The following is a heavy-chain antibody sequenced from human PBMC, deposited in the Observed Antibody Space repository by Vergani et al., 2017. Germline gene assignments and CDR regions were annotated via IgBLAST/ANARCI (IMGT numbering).Heavy chain of an antibody. V-gene: IGHV4-39*07. CDR2: IYHSGTT. J-gene: IGHJ4*02. Sequence: QLQLQESGPGLVKPSETLSLTCTVSGGSISSSSYYWGWIRQPPGKGLEWIGSIYHSGTTYYNLSLKSRVTISVDTSKNQFSLKLSSVTAADTAVYYCARRPPQPRGEYYFDYWGQGTLVTVSS. CDR3: ARRPPQPRGEYYFDY. D-gene: IGHD3-16*01. CDR1: GGSISSSSYY.